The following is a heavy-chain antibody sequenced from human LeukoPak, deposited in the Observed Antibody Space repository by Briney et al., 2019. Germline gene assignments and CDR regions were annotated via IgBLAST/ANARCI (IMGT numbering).Heavy chain of an antibody. V-gene: IGHV4-38-2*01. D-gene: IGHD3-22*01. CDR2: IYHSGST. CDR1: GYSISSDYY. CDR3: ARNDSNIPYRFRGGWFAP. Sequence: SETLSLTCAVSGYSISSDYYWGWIRQPPGKGLEWIGSIYHSGSTYYNPSLKSRVTISVDTSKNQFSLKLRSVTAADTAVYYCARNDSNIPYRFRGGWFAPWGQGTLVTVSS. J-gene: IGHJ5*02.